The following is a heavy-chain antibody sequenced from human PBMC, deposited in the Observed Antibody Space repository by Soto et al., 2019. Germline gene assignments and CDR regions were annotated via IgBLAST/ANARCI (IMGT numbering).Heavy chain of an antibody. CDR2: ISSSSSTI. D-gene: IGHD6-6*01. V-gene: IGHV3-48*02. CDR1: GFTFSSYS. Sequence: PGGSLRLSFAASGFTFSSYSMNWVRQAPGKGLEWVSYISSSSSTIYYADSVKGRFTISRDNAKNSLYLQMNSLRDEDTAVYYCAKVYSSSSLYYYGMDVWGQGTTVTVSS. J-gene: IGHJ6*02. CDR3: AKVYSSSSLYYYGMDV.